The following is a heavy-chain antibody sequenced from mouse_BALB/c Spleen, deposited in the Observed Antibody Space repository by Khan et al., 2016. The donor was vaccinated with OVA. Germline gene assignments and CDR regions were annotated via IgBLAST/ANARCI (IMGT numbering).Heavy chain of an antibody. Sequence: EVQLQESGPDLVKPSQSLSLTCTVTGYSITSGYSWHWIRQFPGNKLEWMGYIYYSGSINYNPYLKSRISFTRETSKNQFFLQLNSVTTEDTATYYCIRDGNYMDYWGQGTSVTVSS. V-gene: IGHV3-1*02. CDR3: IRDGNYMDY. CDR1: GYSITSGYS. CDR2: IYYSGSI. D-gene: IGHD2-1*01. J-gene: IGHJ4*01.